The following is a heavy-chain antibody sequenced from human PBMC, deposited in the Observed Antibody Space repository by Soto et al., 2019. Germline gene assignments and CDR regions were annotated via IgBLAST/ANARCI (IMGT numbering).Heavy chain of an antibody. Sequence: ASVKVSCKASGYTFTGYALYWVRQAPGQGLEWMGWISAYNGNTNYAQKLQGRVTMTTDTSTSTAYMELRSLRSDDTAVYYCARDRQYQLEAFDIWGQGTMVTVSS. J-gene: IGHJ3*02. CDR1: GYTFTGYA. CDR3: ARDRQYQLEAFDI. CDR2: ISAYNGNT. D-gene: IGHD2-2*01. V-gene: IGHV1-18*01.